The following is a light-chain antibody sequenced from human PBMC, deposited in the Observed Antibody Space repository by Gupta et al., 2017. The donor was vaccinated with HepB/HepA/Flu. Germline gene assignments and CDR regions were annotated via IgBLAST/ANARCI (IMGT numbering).Light chain of an antibody. Sequence: DIQMTQSPSSLSASVGDRVTITCRASQGISSSLSWYQQKPGTAPKLLIYRAFSLQSGVPSRFSGSVSGTDFTLTITSLQPEDSATYFCQQTYGTPYTFGQGSQLEIK. CDR2: RAF. CDR3: QQTYGTPYT. CDR1: QGISSS. J-gene: IGKJ2*01. V-gene: IGKV1-39*01.